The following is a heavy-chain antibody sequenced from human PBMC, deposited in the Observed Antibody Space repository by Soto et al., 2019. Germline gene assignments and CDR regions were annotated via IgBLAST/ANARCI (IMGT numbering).Heavy chain of an antibody. J-gene: IGHJ6*02. CDR2: ISGSGGST. CDR3: AKHDGTWFGELLMNTYYYYGMDV. D-gene: IGHD3-10*01. Sequence: PGGSLRLSCAASGFTFSSYAMSWVRQAPGKGLEWVSAISGSGGSTYYADSVKGRFTISRDNSKNTLYLQMNSLRAEETAVYYCAKHDGTWFGELLMNTYYYYGMDVWGQGTTVTVSS. V-gene: IGHV3-23*01. CDR1: GFTFSSYA.